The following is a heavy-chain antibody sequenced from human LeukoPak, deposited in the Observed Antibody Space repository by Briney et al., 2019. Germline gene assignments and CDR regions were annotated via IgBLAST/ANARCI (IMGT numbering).Heavy chain of an antibody. Sequence: GGSLRLSCAASGFTFSTYEMNWVRQAPGRGLEWVSAISGSGGSTYYADSVKGRFTISRDKSKNTLYLQMNSLRAEDTAVYYCAKGLAVAGHFDYWGQGTLVTVSS. J-gene: IGHJ4*02. CDR2: ISGSGGST. V-gene: IGHV3-23*01. CDR3: AKGLAVAGHFDY. D-gene: IGHD6-19*01. CDR1: GFTFSTYE.